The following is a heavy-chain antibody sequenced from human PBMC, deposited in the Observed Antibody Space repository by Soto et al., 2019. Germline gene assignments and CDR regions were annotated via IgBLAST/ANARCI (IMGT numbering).Heavy chain of an antibody. CDR2: INPNSGGT. J-gene: IGHJ4*02. D-gene: IGHD5-18*01. CDR3: ARGLAGRGYSYGYEY. V-gene: IGHV1-2*02. Sequence: GASVKVSCKASGYTFTGYYMHWVRQAPGQGLEWMGWINPNSGGTNYAQKFQGRVTMTRDTSISTAYMELSRLRSDDTAVYYCARGLAGRGYSYGYEYWGQGTLVTVSS. CDR1: GYTFTGYY.